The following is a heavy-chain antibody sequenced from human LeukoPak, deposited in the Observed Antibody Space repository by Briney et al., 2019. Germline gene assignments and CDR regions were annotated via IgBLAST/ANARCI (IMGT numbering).Heavy chain of an antibody. CDR2: IIPIFGTA. CDR3: ARGGIVATIVRAWFDP. V-gene: IGHV1-69*13. J-gene: IGHJ5*02. Sequence: SVEVSCKASGGTFISYAISWVRQAPGQGLEWMGGIIPIFGTANYAQKFQGRVTITADESTSTAYMELSSLRSEDTAVYYCARGGIVATIVRAWFDPWGQGTLVTVSS. D-gene: IGHD5-12*01. CDR1: GGTFISYA.